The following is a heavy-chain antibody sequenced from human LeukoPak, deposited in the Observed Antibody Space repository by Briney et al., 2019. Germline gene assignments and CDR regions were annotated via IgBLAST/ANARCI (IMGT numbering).Heavy chain of an antibody. CDR1: GXXXXGYY. CDR2: XXXXXXT. D-gene: IGHD2-2*01. J-gene: IGHJ4*02. V-gene: IGHV4-34*01. Sequence: SETLSLTCAVYGXXXXGYYXSWIRXPXXXXXXXXXXXXXXXXTNYNPSLKSRVTISVDTSKNQFSLKLSSVTAADTAVYYCARGCPAPGVLASPATAPYYFDYWGQGTLVTVSS. CDR3: ARGCPAPGVLASPATAPYYFDY.